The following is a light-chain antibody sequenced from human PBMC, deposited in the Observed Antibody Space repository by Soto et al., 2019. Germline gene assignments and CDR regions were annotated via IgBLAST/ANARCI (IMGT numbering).Light chain of an antibody. V-gene: IGKV1-9*01. J-gene: IGKJ5*01. CDR3: QQLNSYPRVT. Sequence: DLQVAHSRSFLCASVGDKVTITCRASQRISSYLAWYQQKPGKAPKLLIYAASTLQSGVPSRFSGSGSGTEFTPTISSLQPEDFATYYCQQLNSYPRVTFGQGTRLEIK. CDR2: AAS. CDR1: QRISSY.